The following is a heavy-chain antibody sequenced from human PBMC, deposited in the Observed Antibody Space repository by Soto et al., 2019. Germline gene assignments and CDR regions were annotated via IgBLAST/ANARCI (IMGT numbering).Heavy chain of an antibody. V-gene: IGHV3-23*01. CDR2: ISGSGGST. D-gene: IGHD2-15*01. CDR3: AKDFRDIVDFYGMDV. Sequence: GGSLRLSCAASGFTFSSYAMSWVRQAPGKGLEWVSAISGSGGSTYYADSVKGRFTISRDNSENTLYLQMNSLRAEDTAVYYCAKDFRDIVDFYGMDVWGQGTTVTVSS. CDR1: GFTFSSYA. J-gene: IGHJ6*02.